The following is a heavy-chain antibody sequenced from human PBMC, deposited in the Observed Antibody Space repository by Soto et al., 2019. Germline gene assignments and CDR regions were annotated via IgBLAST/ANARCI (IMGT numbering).Heavy chain of an antibody. D-gene: IGHD3-22*01. J-gene: IGHJ4*02. CDR2: LSWNGGYI. CDR1: GFSFDDFA. V-gene: IGHV3-9*01. Sequence: EVHLVESGGGLEQPGRSLRLSCAASGFSFDDFAMHWVRQAPGKGLEWVSGLSWNGGYIAYADSVKGRFTISRDNAKNSLYLHMSSLRVEDTALYYCVKDRDYFDSSGYFDYWGQGTLVTVPS. CDR3: VKDRDYFDSSGYFDY.